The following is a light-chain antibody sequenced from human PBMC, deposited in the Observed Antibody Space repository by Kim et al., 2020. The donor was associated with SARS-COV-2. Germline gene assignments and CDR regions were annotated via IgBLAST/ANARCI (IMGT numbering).Light chain of an antibody. V-gene: IGKV1-33*01. CDR2: AAS. Sequence: DIQMTQSPSSLSASVGDRVTITCQASQAISNYLNWYQQKPGKAPKLLIYAASNLETGVPSRFSGIGSGTDFTFIISSLQPADIATYYFHQYHTVPYTFGGGTKVEIK. CDR3: HQYHTVPYT. CDR1: QAISNY. J-gene: IGKJ4*01.